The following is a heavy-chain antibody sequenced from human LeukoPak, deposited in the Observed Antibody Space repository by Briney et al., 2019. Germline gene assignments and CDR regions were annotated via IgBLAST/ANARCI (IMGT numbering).Heavy chain of an antibody. CDR3: AREAITIVGATSFDY. CDR2: AFNNEGT. J-gene: IGHJ4*02. Sequence: PSETLSLTCTVSGGSISSGGYYWSWIRQPPGKGLEWIGSAFNNEGTYYSPSLRRRVTISRDTSKKQLSLRLSSLTAADTAVYYCAREAITIVGATSFDYWGQGTLVTVSS. V-gene: IGHV4-39*07. CDR1: GGSISSGGYY. D-gene: IGHD1-26*01.